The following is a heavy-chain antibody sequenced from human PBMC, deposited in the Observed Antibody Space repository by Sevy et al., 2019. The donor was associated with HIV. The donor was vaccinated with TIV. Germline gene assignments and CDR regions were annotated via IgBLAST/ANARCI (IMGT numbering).Heavy chain of an antibody. D-gene: IGHD6-13*01. J-gene: IGHJ6*03. CDR1: GFIFSSYV. V-gene: IGHV3-23*01. CDR3: AKGDSSSWYNAYMDV. Sequence: GGSLRLSCAASGFIFSSYVMNWVRQAPGKGLEWVSGISGGGRTTYYADSVKGRFTISRENSKNTLYLQMNSLRVEDTAIYYCAKGDSSSWYNAYMDVWGKGTTVTVSS. CDR2: ISGGGRTT.